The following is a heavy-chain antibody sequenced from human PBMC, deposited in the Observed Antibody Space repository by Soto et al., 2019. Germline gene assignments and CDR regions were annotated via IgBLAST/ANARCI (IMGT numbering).Heavy chain of an antibody. V-gene: IGHV1-69*01. CDR1: PLASPRYA. D-gene: IGHD3-22*01. J-gene: IGHJ4*03. CDR2: IIPIFGTA. Sequence: SCTAPPLASPRYAIPWVRYATRQGLDCMGGIIPIFGTANYAQKFQGRVTITADESTSTAYMELSSLRSEDTAVYYCARCAHGNDSSGYYGHDGWGDGSLVTVVS. CDR3: ARCAHGNDSSGYYGHDG.